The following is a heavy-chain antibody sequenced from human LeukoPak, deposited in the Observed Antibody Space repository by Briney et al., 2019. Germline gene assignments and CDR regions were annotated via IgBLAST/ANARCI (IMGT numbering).Heavy chain of an antibody. CDR3: ARAKGLFDY. V-gene: IGHV1-46*04. CDR1: GYTFTTYY. J-gene: IGHJ4*02. Sequence: ASVKVSCKASGYTFTTYYMHWVRQAPGQGLEWMGMINPSGGTTSYAQKLQGRVTMTRDTSTSTVYMELSSLRSKDTAVFYCARAKGLFDYWGQGTLVTVSS. CDR2: INPSGGTT.